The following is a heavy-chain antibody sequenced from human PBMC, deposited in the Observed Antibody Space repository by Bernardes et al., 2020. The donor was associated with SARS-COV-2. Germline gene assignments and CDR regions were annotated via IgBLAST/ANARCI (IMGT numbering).Heavy chain of an antibody. D-gene: IGHD3-10*01. J-gene: IGHJ4*02. CDR3: ARSDTWANKNYYGLDNRDY. V-gene: IGHV5-51*01. CDR1: GYSFPNYW. CDR2: IYPGDSDT. Sequence: GESLKISCKGSGYSFPNYWIGWVRQMPGKGLEWMGIIYPGDSDTRYSPSFQGQVTISADKSTNTAYLQWSTLKASDTAMYYCARSDTWANKNYYGLDNRDYWGQGTLVTVSS.